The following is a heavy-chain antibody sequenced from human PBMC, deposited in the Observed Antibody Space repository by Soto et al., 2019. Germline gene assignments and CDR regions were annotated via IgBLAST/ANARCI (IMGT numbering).Heavy chain of an antibody. CDR2: SSATGAGT. CDR3: AKDRRAGGNYGFYSDF. V-gene: IGHV3-23*01. CDR1: GFTFSSYG. D-gene: IGHD1-7*01. Sequence: PVGSLRLSCASSGFTFSSYGMPWVRQAPGKGLEWVSFSSATGAGTYYSDSVKGRFTISRDNSKNTLYLQMTSLRADDTAVYYCAKDRRAGGNYGFYSDFWGQGALVTVSS. J-gene: IGHJ4*02.